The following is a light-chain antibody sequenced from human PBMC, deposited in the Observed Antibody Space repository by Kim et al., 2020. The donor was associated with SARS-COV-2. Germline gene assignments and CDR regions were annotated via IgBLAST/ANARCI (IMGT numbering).Light chain of an antibody. CDR2: STS. J-gene: IGLJ3*02. Sequence: PGGTVTLTCGSNTGAVTSAYYPNWFQQKPGQAPRALIDSTSNKHSWTPARFSGSLLGGKADLTLSDVQPEDEAEYYCLLYYGGAWVFGGGTQLTVL. CDR1: TGAVTSAYY. V-gene: IGLV7-43*01. CDR3: LLYYGGAWV.